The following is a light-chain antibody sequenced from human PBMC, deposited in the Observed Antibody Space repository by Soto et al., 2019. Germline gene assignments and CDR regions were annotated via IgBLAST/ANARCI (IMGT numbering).Light chain of an antibody. V-gene: IGLV3-21*04. CDR3: QVWDSSSDHDV. J-gene: IGLJ1*01. CDR1: NIGSKS. Sequence: SYELTQPPSVSVAPGKTARITCEGNNIGSKSVHWYQQKPGQAPVLVIYYDSDRPSGIPERFSGSNSGNTATLTISRVEAGDEADYYCQVWDSSSDHDVFGTGTKVTVL. CDR2: YDS.